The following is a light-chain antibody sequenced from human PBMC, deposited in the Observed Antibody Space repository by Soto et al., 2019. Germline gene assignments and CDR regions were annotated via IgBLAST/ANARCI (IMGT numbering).Light chain of an antibody. CDR3: QQHNSYPVT. J-gene: IGKJ1*01. V-gene: IGKV1-17*01. CDR2: AAS. Sequence: DIQMTQSPSSLSAYVGDRVTITCRASQGIRKDLGWYQQKPGKAPKLLIYAASSLKSGVPSRFSGSGSGTEFTLTISSLQPEDFTTYYCQQHNSYPVTFGQGTRVEIK. CDR1: QGIRKD.